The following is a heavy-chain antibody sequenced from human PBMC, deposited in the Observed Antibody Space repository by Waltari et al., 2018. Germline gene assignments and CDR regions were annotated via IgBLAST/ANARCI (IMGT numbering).Heavy chain of an antibody. D-gene: IGHD7-27*01. J-gene: IGHJ4*02. CDR2: ISSSGSYI. CDR1: GFTFSLFS. Sequence: EVQLVESGGVLVKPWVSLRLSCSASGFTFSLFSMNWVRQAPGRGLEWVSTISSSGSYIYYADSVKGRFTISRDNAKNSVYLQMNSLRVDDTAVYYCTMAPDVPVRPTWGWGQGSLVTVSS. CDR3: TMAPDVPVRPTWG. V-gene: IGHV3-21*06.